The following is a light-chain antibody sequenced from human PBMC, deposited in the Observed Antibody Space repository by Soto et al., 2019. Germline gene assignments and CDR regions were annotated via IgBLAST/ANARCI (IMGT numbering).Light chain of an antibody. Sequence: SYELTQPPSVSVAPGKTARITCGGNNIGSKSVHWYQQKPGQAPVLVIYYDSDRPSGIPERFSGSNSGNTATLTISRVEAGDEADYYCQVWDSSSDVGFGGGNKLTVL. V-gene: IGLV3-21*04. CDR1: NIGSKS. J-gene: IGLJ2*01. CDR2: YDS. CDR3: QVWDSSSDVG.